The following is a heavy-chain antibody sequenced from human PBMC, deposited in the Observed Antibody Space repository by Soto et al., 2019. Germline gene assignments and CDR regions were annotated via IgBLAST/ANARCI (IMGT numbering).Heavy chain of an antibody. Sequence: PSETLSLTCTVSGGSTSSDNYWSWIRQPPGKGLEWIGHIYYSGNTDYNPSLKSRLAISIDTSKNQFSLKLSSVTAADTAVYYCARDPVRWELLYPDYWGQGTLVTVSS. D-gene: IGHD1-26*01. J-gene: IGHJ4*02. CDR3: ARDPVRWELLYPDY. CDR1: GGSTSSDNY. V-gene: IGHV4-30-4*01. CDR2: IYYSGNT.